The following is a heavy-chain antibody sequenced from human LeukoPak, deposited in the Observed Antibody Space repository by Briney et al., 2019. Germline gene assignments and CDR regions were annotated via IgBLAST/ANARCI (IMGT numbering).Heavy chain of an antibody. J-gene: IGHJ5*02. CDR2: ISSSGSTI. CDR3: ARAGSYCSSTSCYEGDNWFDL. Sequence: GGSLRLSCAASGFTFSSYEMNWVRQAPGKGLEWVSYISSSGSTIYYADSVKGRFTISRDNAKNSLYLQMNSLRAEDTAVYYCARAGSYCSSTSCYEGDNWFDLWGQGTLVTVSS. V-gene: IGHV3-48*03. CDR1: GFTFSSYE. D-gene: IGHD2-2*01.